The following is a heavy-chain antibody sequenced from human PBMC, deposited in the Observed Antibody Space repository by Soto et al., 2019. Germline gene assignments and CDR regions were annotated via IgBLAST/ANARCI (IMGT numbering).Heavy chain of an antibody. V-gene: IGHV1-46*03. Sequence: ASVKVSCKASGYTFTSYYMHWVRQAPGQGLEWMGIINPSGGSTSYAQKFQGRVTMTRDTSTSTVYMELSSLRSEDTAVYYCARALWFWELWSPWFDPWGQGTLVTVSS. CDR1: GYTFTSYY. J-gene: IGHJ5*02. D-gene: IGHD3-10*01. CDR2: INPSGGST. CDR3: ARALWFWELWSPWFDP.